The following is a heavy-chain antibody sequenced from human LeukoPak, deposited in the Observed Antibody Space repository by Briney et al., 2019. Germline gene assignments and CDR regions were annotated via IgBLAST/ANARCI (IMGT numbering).Heavy chain of an antibody. CDR3: AGLDSSGYYRFDY. J-gene: IGHJ4*02. CDR1: GGSISSYY. Sequence: SETLSLTCTVSGGSISSYYWSWIRQPPGKGLEWIGYIYYSGSTNYNPSLKSRVTISVDTSKNQFSLKLSSVTAADTAVYYCAGLDSSGYYRFDYRGQGTLVTVSS. V-gene: IGHV4-59*08. CDR2: IYYSGST. D-gene: IGHD3-22*01.